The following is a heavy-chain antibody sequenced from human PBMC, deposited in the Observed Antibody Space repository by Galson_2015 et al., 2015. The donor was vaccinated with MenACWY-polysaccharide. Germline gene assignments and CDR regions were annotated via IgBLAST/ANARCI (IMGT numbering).Heavy chain of an antibody. Sequence: SLRLSCAASGLRFSGSGMHWVRQAPGKGLEWVAVIQYDGSNKVYVDSVKGRFTISRDNSKNILFLEMNSLRAEDTAVYYCARESSRIAFHAFDVWGRGTMVTVSS. J-gene: IGHJ3*01. CDR1: GLRFSGSG. CDR2: IQYDGSNK. CDR3: ARESSRIAFHAFDV. D-gene: IGHD6-19*01. V-gene: IGHV3-33*01.